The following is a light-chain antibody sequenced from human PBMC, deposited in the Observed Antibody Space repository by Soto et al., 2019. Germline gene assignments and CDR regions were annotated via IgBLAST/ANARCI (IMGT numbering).Light chain of an antibody. CDR2: GAS. Sequence: EIVLTQSPGTLSLSPGEGATLSCRASQSVSTTYVAWYQQKPGQAPRLVMYGASSRATGIPDRFSGSGSGTDFTLTISRLQPEDFAVYYCQQYAASPWTFGQGTRVEFK. CDR1: QSVSTTY. V-gene: IGKV3-20*01. J-gene: IGKJ1*01. CDR3: QQYAASPWT.